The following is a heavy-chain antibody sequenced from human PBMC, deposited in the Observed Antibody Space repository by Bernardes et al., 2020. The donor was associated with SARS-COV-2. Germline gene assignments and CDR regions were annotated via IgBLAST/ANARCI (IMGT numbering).Heavy chain of an antibody. CDR2: IDWDDDK. D-gene: IGHD6-13*01. CDR3: ARMSLSGIAAAGWFDP. CDR1: GFSLSTSGIC. J-gene: IGHJ5*02. V-gene: IGHV2-70*01. Sequence: PTLLNPTQTLTLTCTFSGFSLSTSGICVSWIRQPPGKALEWLALIDWDDDKYYSTSLKTRLTISKDTSKNQVVLTMTNMDPVDTATYYCARMSLSGIAAAGWFDPWGQGTLVTVSS.